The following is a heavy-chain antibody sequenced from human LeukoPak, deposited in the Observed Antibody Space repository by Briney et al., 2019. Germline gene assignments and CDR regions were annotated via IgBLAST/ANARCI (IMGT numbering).Heavy chain of an antibody. CDR3: ARSHDHLWGNYPDY. J-gene: IGHJ4*02. V-gene: IGHV4-61*01. Sequence: SETLSLTCTVSGGSVSSGSYYWSWIRQPPGKGLEWIGYLYYSGSTNYNPSLKSRVTISVDTSKNQFSLKLISVTAADTAMYYCARSHDHLWGNYPDYWGQGTLVTVSS. CDR2: LYYSGST. CDR1: GGSVSSGSYY. D-gene: IGHD3-16*02.